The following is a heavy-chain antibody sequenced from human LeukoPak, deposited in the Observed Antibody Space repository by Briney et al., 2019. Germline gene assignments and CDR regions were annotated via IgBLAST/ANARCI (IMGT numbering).Heavy chain of an antibody. Sequence: ASVKVSCKSSGYTFTGYYMHWVRQAPGQGLEWMGWINPSSGGTNYAQKFQGRVTMTRDTSISTAYMELSRLRSDDTAVYYCARGTYYDSSGYYPNFDYWGQGTLVTVSS. CDR1: GYTFTGYY. V-gene: IGHV1-2*02. D-gene: IGHD3-22*01. J-gene: IGHJ4*02. CDR3: ARGTYYDSSGYYPNFDY. CDR2: INPSSGGT.